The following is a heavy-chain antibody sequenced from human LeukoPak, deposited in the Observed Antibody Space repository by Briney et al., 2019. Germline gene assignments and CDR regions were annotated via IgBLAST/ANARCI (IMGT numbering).Heavy chain of an antibody. CDR2: ISWNSGSI. CDR1: GFTFDDYA. J-gene: IGHJ4*02. Sequence: PGGSLRLSCAASGFTFDDYAMHWVRQAPGKGLEWVSGISWNSGSIGYADSVKGRFTISRDNAKNSLYLQMNSLRAEDTALYYCAKAQKWELGRDYFDYWGQGTLVTVSS. CDR3: AKAQKWELGRDYFDY. D-gene: IGHD1-26*01. V-gene: IGHV3-9*01.